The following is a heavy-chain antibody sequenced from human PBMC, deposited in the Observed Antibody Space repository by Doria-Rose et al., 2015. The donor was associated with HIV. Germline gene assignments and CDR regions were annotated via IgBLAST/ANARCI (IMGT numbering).Heavy chain of an antibody. J-gene: IGHJ5*02. V-gene: IGHV4-39*01. Sequence: QVQLQESGPGLVKPSETLSLTCTVSGGSVASCTPYLDWIRLTPWKSLEWIGTIYYSGTTYYNPSLRGRVTISLHTSKNQYSLKLISVTAADTGVYYCAKQAVNWFDPWGQGTLVTVSS. D-gene: IGHD6-25*01. CDR1: GGSVASCTPY. CDR2: IYYSGTT. CDR3: AKQAVNWFDP.